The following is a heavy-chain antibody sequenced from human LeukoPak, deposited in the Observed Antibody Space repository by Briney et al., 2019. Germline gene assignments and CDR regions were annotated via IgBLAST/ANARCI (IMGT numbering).Heavy chain of an antibody. CDR3: ARGNGDYVPFDY. CDR1: GYTFTSYR. Sequence: AGVTVTFKSSGYTFTSYRISGVRPPPGQGLEGMGWISAYNGNTNYAQKLQGRVTMTTDTSTSTAYMERRSLRSDDTAVYYCARGNGDYVPFDYWGQGTLVTVSS. J-gene: IGHJ4*02. D-gene: IGHD4-17*01. CDR2: ISAYNGNT. V-gene: IGHV1-18*01.